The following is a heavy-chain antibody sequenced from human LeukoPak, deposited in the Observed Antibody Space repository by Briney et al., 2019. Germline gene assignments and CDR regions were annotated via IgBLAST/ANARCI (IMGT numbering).Heavy chain of an antibody. CDR3: AELGITMIGGV. CDR1: GFTLSSYE. Sequence: GGSLRLSCAAFGFTLSSYEMNWVRQAPGKGLEWVSYISSSGSTIYYADSVKGRFTISRDNAKNSLYLQMNSLRAEDTAVYYCAELGITMIGGVWGKGTTVTIS. V-gene: IGHV3-48*03. J-gene: IGHJ6*03. D-gene: IGHD3-10*02. CDR2: ISSSGSTI.